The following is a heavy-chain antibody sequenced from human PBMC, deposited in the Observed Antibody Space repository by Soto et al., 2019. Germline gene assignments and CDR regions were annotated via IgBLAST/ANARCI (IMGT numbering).Heavy chain of an antibody. CDR2: IYYSGST. Sequence: SETLSLTCTVSGGSISSGDYYWSRFRQPPGKGLEWIGYIYYSGSTYYNPSLKSRVTISVDTSKNQFSLKLSSVTAADTAVYYCAREYGDSSGYLDYWGQGTLVTVSS. J-gene: IGHJ4*02. CDR3: AREYGDSSGYLDY. CDR1: GGSISSGDYY. D-gene: IGHD3-22*01. V-gene: IGHV4-30-4*01.